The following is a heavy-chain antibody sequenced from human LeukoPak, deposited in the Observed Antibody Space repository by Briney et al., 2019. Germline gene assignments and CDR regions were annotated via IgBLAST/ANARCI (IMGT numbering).Heavy chain of an antibody. V-gene: IGHV4-4*07. CDR1: GNSFGDYY. Sequence: SETLSLTCTVSGNSFGDYYWSWIRQPAGKGLEWIGRIYTSGSTTDNPSLKSLVTMSVDTSKSQFSLNLMSVTAADTAVYYCTRDTGTTGEVKFDPWGQGTLVTVSS. D-gene: IGHD4-17*01. CDR3: TRDTGTTGEVKFDP. CDR2: IYTSGST. J-gene: IGHJ5*02.